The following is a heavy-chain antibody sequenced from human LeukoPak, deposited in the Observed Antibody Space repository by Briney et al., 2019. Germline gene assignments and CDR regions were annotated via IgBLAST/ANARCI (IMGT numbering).Heavy chain of an antibody. CDR1: GGSIIDSSYH. CDR3: ARDSHAWDGQYYFDF. Sequence: SETLSLTCTVSGGSIIDSSYHWGWIRQPPGKGLEWIGNIYYFGTTLHNPSLKSRVTMSVDTSKNQFSLKLSSVTAADTAVYYCARDSHAWDGQYYFDFWGQGALVTVSS. D-gene: IGHD1-26*01. V-gene: IGHV4-39*07. J-gene: IGHJ4*02. CDR2: IYYFGTT.